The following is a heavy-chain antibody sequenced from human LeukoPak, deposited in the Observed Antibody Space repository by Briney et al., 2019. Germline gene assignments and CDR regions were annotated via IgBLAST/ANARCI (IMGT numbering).Heavy chain of an antibody. CDR1: GGSFSGYY. V-gene: IGHV4-34*01. D-gene: IGHD3-22*01. Sequence: KSSETLSLTCAVYGGSFSGYYWSWIRQPPGKGLEWIGEINHSGSTNYNPSLKSRVTISVDTSKNQFSLKLSSVTAADTAVYYCARGPTYYYDSSGYYPLDYWGQGTLVTVSS. CDR2: INHSGST. J-gene: IGHJ4*02. CDR3: ARGPTYYYDSSGYYPLDY.